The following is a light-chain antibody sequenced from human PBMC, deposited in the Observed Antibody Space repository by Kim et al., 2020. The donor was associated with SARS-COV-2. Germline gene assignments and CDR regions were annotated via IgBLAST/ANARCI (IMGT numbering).Light chain of an antibody. V-gene: IGLV2-14*03. CDR2: DVS. CDR1: SSDVGAYNY. CDR3: VSYTSSSTLV. Sequence: QSALTQPASVSGSPGQSITISCTGTSSDVGAYNYVSWYQQHPGKAPKFMIYDVSNRPSGVSNRFSASKSGNTAYLTISGLQAEDEADYYCVSYTSSSTLVFGGGTQLTVL. J-gene: IGLJ3*02.